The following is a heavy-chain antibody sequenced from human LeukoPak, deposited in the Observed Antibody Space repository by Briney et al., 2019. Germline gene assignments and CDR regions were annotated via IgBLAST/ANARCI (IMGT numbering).Heavy chain of an antibody. CDR1: GGSFSGYY. D-gene: IGHD3-9*01. CDR3: ARGSRKVLRYFGYFQH. J-gene: IGHJ1*01. Sequence: SETLSLTCAVYGGSFSGYYWSWIRQPPGKGLEWIGEINHSGSTNYNPSLKSRVTISVDTSKNQFSLKLSSVTAADTAVYYCARGSRKVLRYFGYFQHWGQGTLVTVSS. V-gene: IGHV4-34*01. CDR2: INHSGST.